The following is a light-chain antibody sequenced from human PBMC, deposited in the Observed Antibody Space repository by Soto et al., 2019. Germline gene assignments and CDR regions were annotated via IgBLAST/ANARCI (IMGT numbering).Light chain of an antibody. CDR1: TSNIGSNF. CDR2: RND. Sequence: QSVLTQSPSASGTPGQRVTISCSGSTSNIGSNFIYWYQQLPGTAPKLLIYRNDQRPSGVPERFSGSKSGTSASLAISGLRSEDEADYHCAAWDDSLSGLVFGGATNLTVL. V-gene: IGLV1-47*01. CDR3: AAWDDSLSGLV. J-gene: IGLJ2*01.